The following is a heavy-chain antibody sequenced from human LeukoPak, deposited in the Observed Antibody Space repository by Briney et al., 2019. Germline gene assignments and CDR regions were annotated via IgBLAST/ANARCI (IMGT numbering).Heavy chain of an antibody. CDR2: IIPIFGTA. V-gene: IGHV1-69*13. Sequence: SVKVSCKASGGTFSSYAISWVRQAPGQGLEWMGGIIPIFGTASYAQKFQGRVTITADESTSTAYMELSSLRSEDTAVYYCASHYDSSGYYYAPFDYWGQGTLVTVSS. J-gene: IGHJ4*02. D-gene: IGHD3-22*01. CDR1: GGTFSSYA. CDR3: ASHYDSSGYYYAPFDY.